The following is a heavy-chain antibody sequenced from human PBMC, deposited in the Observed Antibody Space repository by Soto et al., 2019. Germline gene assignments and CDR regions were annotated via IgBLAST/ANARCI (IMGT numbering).Heavy chain of an antibody. Sequence: PGGSLRLSCAASGFTFSSYGMHWVRQAPGKGLEWVAVIWYDGSNKYYADSVKGRFTISRDNSKNTLYLQMNSLRAEDTAVYYCARDYYDSSGYEPPFDYWGQGTLVTVSS. CDR2: IWYDGSNK. CDR1: GFTFSSYG. CDR3: ARDYYDSSGYEPPFDY. D-gene: IGHD3-22*01. J-gene: IGHJ4*02. V-gene: IGHV3-33*01.